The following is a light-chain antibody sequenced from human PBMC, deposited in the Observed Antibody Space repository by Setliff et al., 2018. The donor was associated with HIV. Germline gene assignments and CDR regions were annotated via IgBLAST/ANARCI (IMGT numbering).Light chain of an antibody. J-gene: IGLJ1*01. V-gene: IGLV2-23*02. CDR2: EVS. CDR1: SSDVGGYKL. CDR3: SSYAGRSNSFYV. Sequence: QSVLTQPASVSGSPGQSITISCTGTSSDVGGYKLVSWYQQYPGKAPKLLISEVSQRPSGVSSRFSASKSGNTASLTISGLQPEDEADYYCSSYAGRSNSFYVFRTGTKVTVL.